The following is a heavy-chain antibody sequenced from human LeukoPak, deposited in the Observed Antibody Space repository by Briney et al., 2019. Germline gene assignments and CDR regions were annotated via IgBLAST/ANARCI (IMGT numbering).Heavy chain of an antibody. CDR2: IIPMFGTA. V-gene: IGHV1-69*05. J-gene: IGHJ4*02. D-gene: IGHD3-10*01. CDR1: GGTFSSYG. Sequence: SVKVYCKASGGTFSSYGISWVRQAPGQGLEWMGRIIPMFGTANYAQKLQGRVTITTDESTSTAYMELSSLRSEDTAVYYCARDLFYGSGSYYDYWGQGTLVTVSS. CDR3: ARDLFYGSGSYYDY.